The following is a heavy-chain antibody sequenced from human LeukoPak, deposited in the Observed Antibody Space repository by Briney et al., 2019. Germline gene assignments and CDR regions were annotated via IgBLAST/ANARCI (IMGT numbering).Heavy chain of an antibody. J-gene: IGHJ5*02. CDR3: ALARYCSSTSCLNWFDP. CDR1: GFTFDDYA. V-gene: IGHV3-9*01. CDR2: ISWNSGSI. Sequence: GGSLRLSCAASGFTFDDYAMHWVRQAQGKGLEWVPGISWNSGSIGYADSVKGRFTISRDNAKNSLYLQMNSLRAEDTALYYCALARYCSSTSCLNWFDPWGQGTLVTVSS. D-gene: IGHD2-2*01.